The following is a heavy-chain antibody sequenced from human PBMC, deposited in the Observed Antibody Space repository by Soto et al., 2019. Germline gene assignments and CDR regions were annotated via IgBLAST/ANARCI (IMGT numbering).Heavy chain of an antibody. D-gene: IGHD1-26*01. J-gene: IGHJ4*02. CDR1: GDSMTKYY. V-gene: IGHV4-4*07. CDR3: ARTVGAAYYFDF. Sequence: QVQLQESGPGLVKPSETLSLTCTVSGDSMTKYYWSWIRQPAVKGLEWIGRIYTSGSTNYNPSLKSRVTMSIDTSNNHFALNLKSVTAADTAMYYCARTVGAAYYFDFWGQGALVTVSS. CDR2: IYTSGST.